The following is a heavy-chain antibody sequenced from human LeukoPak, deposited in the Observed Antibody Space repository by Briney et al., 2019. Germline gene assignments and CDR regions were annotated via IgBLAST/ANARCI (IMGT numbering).Heavy chain of an antibody. Sequence: GGSLRLSCAVSGIVVGDNYMAWVRLAPGRGLEWVTGIDPDGYTSYADSVKGRVAVSRDRSKNILFLQMNSLRVEDSAVYYCARDTDEYISSWSDHWGQGTLVTVSS. CDR3: ARDTDEYISSWSDH. CDR1: GIVVGDNY. V-gene: IGHV3-66*01. CDR2: IDPDGYT. J-gene: IGHJ4*02. D-gene: IGHD6-13*01.